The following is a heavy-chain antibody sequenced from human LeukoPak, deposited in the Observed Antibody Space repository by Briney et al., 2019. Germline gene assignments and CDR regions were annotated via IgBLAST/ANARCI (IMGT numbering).Heavy chain of an antibody. D-gene: IGHD1-14*01. CDR3: AKDQPNLMDV. V-gene: IGHV3-23*01. Sequence: GVSLRLYCAASRFSCNTYAMSWVPPAPGMGLEGVSATSGSGGSTDYADSGRGRFTISRDNSKNTLNLQMNSLRAEDRAVYYCAKDQPNLMDVWGQGTTVTVSS. J-gene: IGHJ6*02. CDR1: RFSCNTYA. CDR2: TSGSGGST.